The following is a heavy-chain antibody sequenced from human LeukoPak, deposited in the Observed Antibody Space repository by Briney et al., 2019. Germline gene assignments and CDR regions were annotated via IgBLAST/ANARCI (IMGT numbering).Heavy chain of an antibody. V-gene: IGHV4-34*01. D-gene: IGHD2-21*02. Sequence: PSETLSLTCAVYGGSFSGYHWSWIRQPPGKGLEWVGEINHSGSTNYNPSLKSRVTISVDTSKNQFSLKLSSVTAADTAVYYCARGRPVVTAIPYAFYFDYWGQGTLVTVSS. CDR1: GGSFSGYH. J-gene: IGHJ4*02. CDR3: ARGRPVVTAIPYAFYFDY. CDR2: INHSGST.